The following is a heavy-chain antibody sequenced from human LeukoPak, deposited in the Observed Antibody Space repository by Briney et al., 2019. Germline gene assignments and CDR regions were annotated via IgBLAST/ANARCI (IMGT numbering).Heavy chain of an antibody. CDR1: GSSFTSYW. V-gene: IGHV5-51*01. CDR2: IYPGDSDT. J-gene: IGHJ6*02. Sequence: GGSLQISCKGSGSSFTSYWIGWVRQVPGKGLEGMGIIYPGDSDTRYSPSFQGQVTISADKSISTAYLQWSSLKASDTAMYYCARLQVVAATEGYYYYYGMDVWGQGTTVTVSS. D-gene: IGHD2-15*01. CDR3: ARLQVVAATEGYYYYYGMDV.